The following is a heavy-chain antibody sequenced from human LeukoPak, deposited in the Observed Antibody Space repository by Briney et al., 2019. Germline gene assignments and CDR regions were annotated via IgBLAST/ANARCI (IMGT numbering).Heavy chain of an antibody. CDR1: GFTFNRHW. V-gene: IGHV3-7*03. CDR2: IKQGGGER. Sequence: GGSLRLSCAASGFTFNRHWMNWVRQAPGKGLEWVANIKQGGGERNYVDFVKGRFTISRDDAKNSLYLQLNSLRAEDTAIYYCARGPDYGARTDYLDYWGQGALVTVSS. CDR3: ARGPDYGARTDYLDY. D-gene: IGHD4-17*01. J-gene: IGHJ4*02.